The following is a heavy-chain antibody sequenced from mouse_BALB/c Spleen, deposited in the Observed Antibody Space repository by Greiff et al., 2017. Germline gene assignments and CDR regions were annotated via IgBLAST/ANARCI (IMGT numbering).Heavy chain of an antibody. D-gene: IGHD2-3*01. CDR2: INPSNGGT. CDR3: TRDGYPWFAY. CDR1: GYTFTSYY. J-gene: IGHJ3*01. Sequence: QVQLQQPGAELVKPGASVKLSCKASGYTFTSYYMYWVKQRPGQGLEWIGGINPSNGGTNFNEKFKSKATLTVDKSSSTAYMQLSSLTSEDSAVYYCTRDGYPWFAYWGQGTLVTVSA. V-gene: IGHV1S81*02.